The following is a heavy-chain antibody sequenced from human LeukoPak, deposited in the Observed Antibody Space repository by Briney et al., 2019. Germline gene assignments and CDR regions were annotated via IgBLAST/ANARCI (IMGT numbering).Heavy chain of an antibody. CDR2: IDPEDGET. Sequence: ASVKVSCKVSGYTLTELSMHWVRQAPGKGLEWMGGIDPEDGETIYAQKFQGRVTMTEDTSTDTAYMELSSLRSEDTAVYYCATDLTAAGAFDIWGQGTMVTVSS. CDR1: GYTLTELS. D-gene: IGHD3-9*01. CDR3: ATDLTAAGAFDI. V-gene: IGHV1-24*01. J-gene: IGHJ3*02.